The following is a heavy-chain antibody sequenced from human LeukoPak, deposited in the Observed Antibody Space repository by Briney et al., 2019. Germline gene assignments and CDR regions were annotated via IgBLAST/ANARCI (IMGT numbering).Heavy chain of an antibody. J-gene: IGHJ4*02. Sequence: PGGSLRLSCAASGFSVSSSFMSWVRQAPGKGLEWVSYISSSGSTMYYADSVKGRFTISRDNAKNSLYLQMNSLRAEDTAVYYCARDGDIVATILDYWGQGTLVTVSS. CDR3: ARDGDIVATILDY. CDR2: ISSSGSTM. D-gene: IGHD5-12*01. V-gene: IGHV3-11*04. CDR1: GFSVSSSF.